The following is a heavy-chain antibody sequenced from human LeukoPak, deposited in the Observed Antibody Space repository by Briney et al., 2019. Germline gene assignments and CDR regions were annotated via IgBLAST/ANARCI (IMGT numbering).Heavy chain of an antibody. Sequence: GGSLRLSCAASGFTFSSYGMHWVRQAPGKGLEWVAVIWYDGSNKYYADSVKGRFTISRDNSKNTLYLQMNSLRAEDTAVYYCARESGFSGFHTFDYWGRGTLVTVSS. CDR3: ARESGFSGFHTFDY. D-gene: IGHD3-22*01. CDR2: IWYDGSNK. V-gene: IGHV3-33*01. CDR1: GFTFSSYG. J-gene: IGHJ4*02.